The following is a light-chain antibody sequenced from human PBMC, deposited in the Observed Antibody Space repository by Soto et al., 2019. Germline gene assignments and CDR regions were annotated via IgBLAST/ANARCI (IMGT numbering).Light chain of an antibody. Sequence: EIVLTQSPGTLSLSPGERATLSCRVSESVSNNYLAWYKRKPGQAPRLLIYGASYSATDIPYRLSGSGSGTDFTLTIARLEAEEFAVYVCQEYGGTPPTFGLGTKVEI. J-gene: IGKJ1*01. V-gene: IGKV3-20*01. CDR3: QEYGGTPPT. CDR2: GAS. CDR1: ESVSNNY.